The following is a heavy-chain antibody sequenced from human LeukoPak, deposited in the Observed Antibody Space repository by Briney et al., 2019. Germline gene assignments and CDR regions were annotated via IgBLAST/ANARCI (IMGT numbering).Heavy chain of an antibody. D-gene: IGHD2-2*01. Sequence: PGGSLRLSCAGSGFTFSSHWMSWVRQAPGKGLEWVANIKPDASEKFYVESVKGRFTISRDNAEKSLHLQMNSLRAEDTAVYYCAKSEYCSSARCYGPFDPWGQGTLVTVSS. CDR1: GFTFSSHW. V-gene: IGHV3-7*05. CDR3: AKSEYCSSARCYGPFDP. CDR2: IKPDASEK. J-gene: IGHJ5*02.